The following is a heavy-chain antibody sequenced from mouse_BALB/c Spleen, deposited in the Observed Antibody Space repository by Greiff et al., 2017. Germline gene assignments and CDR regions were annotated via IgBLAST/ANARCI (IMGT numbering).Heavy chain of an antibody. CDR2: IYPGSGNT. D-gene: IGHD2-4*01. J-gene: IGHJ2*01. V-gene: IGHV1-63*01. CDR1: GYAFTNYW. CDR3: ARSTMITTVFDY. Sequence: VKLQQSGAELVRPGTSVKISCKASGYAFTNYWLGWVKQRPGHGLEWIGDIYPGSGNTYYNEKFKGKATLTADKSSSTAYMQLSSLTSEDSAVYFCARSTMITTVFDYWGQGTTLTVSS.